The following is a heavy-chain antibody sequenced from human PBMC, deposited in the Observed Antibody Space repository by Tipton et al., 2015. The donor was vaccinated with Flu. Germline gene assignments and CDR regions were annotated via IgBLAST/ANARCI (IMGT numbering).Heavy chain of an antibody. J-gene: IGHJ4*02. CDR2: INHSGST. CDR3: ARARRLYSDFWSGYGGFEY. Sequence: TLSLTCSVYGVSLSNYYWSWIRQPPGKGLEWIGEINHSGSTNYNPSLKSRVTISMDTSKNQFFLKLSSVTAADTAVYYCARARRLYSDFWSGYGGFEYWGQGTLVTVSS. V-gene: IGHV4-34*01. CDR1: GVSLSNYY. D-gene: IGHD3-3*01.